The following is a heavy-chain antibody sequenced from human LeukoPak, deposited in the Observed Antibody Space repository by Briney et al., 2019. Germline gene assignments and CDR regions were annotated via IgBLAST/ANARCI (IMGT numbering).Heavy chain of an antibody. V-gene: IGHV3-30*04. J-gene: IGHJ4*02. CDR3: ARGFVVVTAIPDY. CDR1: GFTFSSYA. D-gene: IGHD2-21*02. CDR2: ISYDGSNK. Sequence: GGSLRLSCAASGFTFSSYAMHWVRQAPGKGLEWVAVISYDGSNKYYADSVKGRFTISRDNSKNTLYLQMSSLRAEDTAVYYCARGFVVVTAIPDYWGQGTLVTVSS.